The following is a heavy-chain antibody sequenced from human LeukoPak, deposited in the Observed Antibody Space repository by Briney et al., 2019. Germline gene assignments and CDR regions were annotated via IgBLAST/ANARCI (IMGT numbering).Heavy chain of an antibody. CDR1: GYTFTGYY. D-gene: IGHD2-2*01. Sequence: ASVKVSCKASGYTFTGYYMHWVRQAPGQGLEWMGWINPNSGGTNYAQKFQSRVTMTRDTSISTAYMELSRLRSDDTAVYYCARDEGYCSSTSCYLDWFDPWGQGTLVTVSS. CDR2: INPNSGGT. V-gene: IGHV1-2*02. J-gene: IGHJ5*02. CDR3: ARDEGYCSSTSCYLDWFDP.